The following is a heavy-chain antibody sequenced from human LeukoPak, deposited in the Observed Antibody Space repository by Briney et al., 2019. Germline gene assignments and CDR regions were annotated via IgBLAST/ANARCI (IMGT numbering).Heavy chain of an antibody. J-gene: IGHJ5*02. CDR2: IIPIFGTA. V-gene: IGHV1-69*13. Sequence: SVKVSCKASGYTFTTYAITWVRQAPGQGLEWMGGIIPIFGTANHAQQFQGRVTITADESTSTAYMELSSLRSEDTAVYYCAREAAAGSNHWGQGTLVTVSS. D-gene: IGHD6-13*01. CDR1: GYTFTTYA. CDR3: AREAAAGSNH.